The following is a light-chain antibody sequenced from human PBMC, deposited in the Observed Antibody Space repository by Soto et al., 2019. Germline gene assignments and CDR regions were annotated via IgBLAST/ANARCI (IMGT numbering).Light chain of an antibody. Sequence: QSALTQPPSASGSPGQSVTISSTGSSSDVGGYNDVSWYQQHPGKAPRLMIYAVSKRPSGVPDRFSGSKSGNMASLTVSGLEAEDEADYYCTSYGGHNKWGVFGGGTKLTVL. J-gene: IGLJ3*02. V-gene: IGLV2-8*01. CDR2: AVS. CDR1: SSDVGGYND. CDR3: TSYGGHNKWGV.